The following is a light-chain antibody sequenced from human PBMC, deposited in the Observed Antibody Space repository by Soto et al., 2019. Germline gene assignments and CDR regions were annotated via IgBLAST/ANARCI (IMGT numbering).Light chain of an antibody. CDR2: KAS. CDR1: QDVSHW. V-gene: IGKV1-5*03. CDR3: QHYDSYPYT. J-gene: IGKJ2*01. Sequence: DIHMDQSPSALSASVGDRVTITCRASQDVSHWLAWYQQKPGQAPKLVIYKASSLESGVPSRFSGRGSGTEFTLTIRDLQPYEFATYYCQHYDSYPYTFGQGTSLEIK.